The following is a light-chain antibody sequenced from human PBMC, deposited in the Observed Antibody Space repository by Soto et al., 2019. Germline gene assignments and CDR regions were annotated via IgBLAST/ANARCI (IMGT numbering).Light chain of an antibody. Sequence: EIVLTQSPGTLSLSPGEGATLSCRASQSVSSSYIAWYQQRPGQTPSLLISGASTRATGIPARFSGSGSGTEFTLTISSLQSEDFAVYYCQQYNNWPRTFGQGTKVDIK. J-gene: IGKJ1*01. CDR2: GAS. V-gene: IGKV3-15*01. CDR1: QSVSSS. CDR3: QQYNNWPRT.